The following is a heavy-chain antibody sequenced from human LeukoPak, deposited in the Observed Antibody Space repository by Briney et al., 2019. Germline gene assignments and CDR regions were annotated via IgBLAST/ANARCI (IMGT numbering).Heavy chain of an antibody. CDR3: ARIGLYSGYPIDY. D-gene: IGHD5-12*01. CDR1: GGSFSGYY. CDR2: INHSGRT. V-gene: IGHV4-34*01. Sequence: PSETLSLTCAVYGGSFSGYYWSWIRQPPGKGLEWIGEINHSGRTNYNPSLKSRVTISVDTSKNQFSLKLSSVTAADTAVYYCARIGLYSGYPIDYWGQGTLVTVSS. J-gene: IGHJ4*02.